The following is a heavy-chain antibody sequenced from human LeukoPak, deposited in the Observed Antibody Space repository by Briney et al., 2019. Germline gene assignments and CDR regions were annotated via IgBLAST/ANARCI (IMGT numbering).Heavy chain of an antibody. J-gene: IGHJ4*02. CDR2: ISYDGSNK. CDR1: GFTFSSYG. D-gene: IGHD7-27*01. V-gene: IGHV3-30*03. Sequence: GRSLRLSCAASGFTFSSYGMHWVRQAPGKGLEWVAVISYDGSNKYYADSVKGRFTISRDNSKNTLYLQMNSLRAEDTAVYYCARDRPGANFDYWGQGALVTVSS. CDR3: ARDRPGANFDY.